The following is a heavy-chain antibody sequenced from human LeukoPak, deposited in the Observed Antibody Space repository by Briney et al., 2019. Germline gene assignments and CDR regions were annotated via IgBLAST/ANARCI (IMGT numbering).Heavy chain of an antibody. J-gene: IGHJ4*02. V-gene: IGHV3-7*01. CDR1: GFTFNTYW. Sequence: PGGSLRLSCAASGFTFNTYWMSWVRQAPGKGLEWVANIKQDGSEKYYVDSVKGRFTISRDNAKNSLYLQMNSLRVEDTAVYYCASPAHFWSGPGGWGQGTLVAVSS. CDR3: ASPAHFWSGPGG. D-gene: IGHD3-3*02. CDR2: IKQDGSEK.